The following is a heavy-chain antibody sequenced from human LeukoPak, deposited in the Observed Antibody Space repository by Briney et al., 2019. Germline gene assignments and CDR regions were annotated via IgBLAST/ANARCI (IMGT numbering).Heavy chain of an antibody. J-gene: IGHJ3*02. V-gene: IGHV4-4*07. D-gene: IGHD3-10*01. Sequence: SETLSLTCTVSGGSISSYYWSWIRQPAGKGLEWIGRIYTSGSTNYNPSLKSRVTMSVDTSRNQFSLKLNSVTAADTAVHYCAKSNGYGLIDIWGQGTMVTVSS. CDR2: IYTSGST. CDR1: GGSISSYY. CDR3: AKSNGYGLIDI.